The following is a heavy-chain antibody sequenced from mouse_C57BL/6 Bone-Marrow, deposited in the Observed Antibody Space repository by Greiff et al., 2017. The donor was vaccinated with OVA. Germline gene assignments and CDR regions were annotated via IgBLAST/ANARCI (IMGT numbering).Heavy chain of an antibody. Sequence: VQLQQPGAELVKPGASVKLSCKASGYTFTSYWMHWVKQRTEQGLEWIGRIDPEDGETKYAPKFQGKATITADTSSNTAYLQLSSLTSEDTAVYYCASSSYAMDYWGQGTSVTVSS. D-gene: IGHD1-3*01. CDR3: ASSSYAMDY. J-gene: IGHJ4*01. CDR2: IDPEDGET. CDR1: GYTFTSYW. V-gene: IGHV14-2*01.